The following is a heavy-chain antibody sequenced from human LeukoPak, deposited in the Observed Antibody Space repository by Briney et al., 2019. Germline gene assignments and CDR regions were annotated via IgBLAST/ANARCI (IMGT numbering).Heavy chain of an antibody. CDR3: TTGTLTSDY. Sequence: PGGSLRLSCAASGFNFNNAWMNWVPQAPGKGLEWVGRIKSKSDGGTTDNAAPVKGRFTISKDDSKNTLYLQMNSLKTEGTGIYYCTTGTLTSDYWGQGTLVTVSS. CDR1: GFNFNNAW. J-gene: IGHJ4*02. V-gene: IGHV3-15*01. CDR2: IKSKSDGGTT. D-gene: IGHD4-17*01.